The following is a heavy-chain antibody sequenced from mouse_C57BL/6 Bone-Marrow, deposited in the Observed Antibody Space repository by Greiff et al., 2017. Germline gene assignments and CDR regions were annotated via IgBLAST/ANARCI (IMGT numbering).Heavy chain of an antibody. D-gene: IGHD1-1*01. CDR2: IYPGDGDT. Sequence: VQLQQSGAELVKPGASVKISCKASGYAFSSYWMNWVKQRPGKGLEWIGQIYPGDGDTNYNGKFKGKATLTADKSSITAYMQLSSLTSEDSAVYFCARYYYGSSLYYFDYWGQGTTLTVSS. CDR3: ARYYYGSSLYYFDY. CDR1: GYAFSSYW. J-gene: IGHJ2*01. V-gene: IGHV1-80*01.